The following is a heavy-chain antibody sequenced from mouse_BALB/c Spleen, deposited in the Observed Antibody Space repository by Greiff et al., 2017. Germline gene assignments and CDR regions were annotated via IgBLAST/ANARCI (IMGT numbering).Heavy chain of an antibody. V-gene: IGHV5-4*02. Sequence: VESGGGLVKPGGSLKLSCAASGFTFSDYYMYWVRQTPEKRLEWVATISDGGSYTYYPDSVKGRFTISRDNAKNNLYLQMSSLKSEDTAMYYCAREEKYGNHAWFAYWGQGTLVTVSA. J-gene: IGHJ3*01. D-gene: IGHD2-10*02. CDR1: GFTFSDYY. CDR3: AREEKYGNHAWFAY. CDR2: ISDGGSYT.